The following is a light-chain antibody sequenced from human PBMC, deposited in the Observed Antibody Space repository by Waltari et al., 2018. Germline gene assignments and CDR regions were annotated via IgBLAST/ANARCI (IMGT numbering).Light chain of an antibody. CDR1: NIGSKG. V-gene: IGLV3-9*01. Sequence: SYELTDSISVSVALGQTAKIACGGGNIGSKGVHWYQQKPGQPPILVIYRDIRRPSGIPERFSGSNSGNTATLTISRAQVVDEADYFCQVWASGTYIFAGGTKLTVL. CDR2: RDI. CDR3: QVWASGTYI. J-gene: IGLJ1*01.